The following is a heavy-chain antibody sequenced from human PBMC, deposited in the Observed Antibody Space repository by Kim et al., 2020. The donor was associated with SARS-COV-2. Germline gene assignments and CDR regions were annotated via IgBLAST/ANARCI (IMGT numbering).Heavy chain of an antibody. J-gene: IGHJ4*02. CDR2: IWDDGRDK. Sequence: GGSLRLSCAAAGFTFSSYGMHWVRQAPGKGLEWVAVIWDDGRDKKYAGSVKGRFTISRDNSKNILYLQMNSLRVEDTAVYYCVKDRERSTWFLDYWGRGT. CDR1: GFTFSSYG. V-gene: IGHV3-33*06. CDR3: VKDRERSTWFLDY. D-gene: IGHD1-26*01.